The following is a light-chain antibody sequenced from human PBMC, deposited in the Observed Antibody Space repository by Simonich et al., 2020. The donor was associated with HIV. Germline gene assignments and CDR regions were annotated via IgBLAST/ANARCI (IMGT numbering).Light chain of an antibody. CDR1: QSVSIY. CDR3: QQRSNWPPLT. Sequence: EIVWTQFPGTLPLSPGERATLSCRASQSVSIYLAWYQQKPGQSPRLLIYDASNRATGIPARFSGSGSGTDFTLTISSLEPEDFAVYYCQQRSNWPPLTFGGGTKVEIK. J-gene: IGKJ4*01. V-gene: IGKV3-11*01. CDR2: DAS.